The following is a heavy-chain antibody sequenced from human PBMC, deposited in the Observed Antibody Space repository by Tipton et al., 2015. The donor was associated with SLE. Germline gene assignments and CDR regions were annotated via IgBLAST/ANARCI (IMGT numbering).Heavy chain of an antibody. Sequence: SLRLSCAASRFTFSSYEMNWVRQAPGKGLEWVSYISSSGSTIYYADSVKGQFTISRDNAKNSLYLQMNSLRAEGTAVYYCARDGDVGGYYDSSGYGGAFDIGGQGTMVTVPS. J-gene: IGHJ3*02. V-gene: IGHV3-48*03. CDR2: ISSSGSTI. CDR1: RFTFSSYE. D-gene: IGHD3-22*01. CDR3: ARDGDVGGYYDSSGYGGAFDI.